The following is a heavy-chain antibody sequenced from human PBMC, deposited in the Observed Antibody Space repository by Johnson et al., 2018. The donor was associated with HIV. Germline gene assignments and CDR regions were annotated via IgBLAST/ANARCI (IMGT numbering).Heavy chain of an antibody. CDR2: IGYDGSNK. CDR3: ERERVGDAFDI. J-gene: IGHJ3*02. CDR1: GFSFNNYA. D-gene: IGHD1-26*01. Sequence: QVQLVESGGGVVQPGRSLRLSCGASGFSFNNYAMHWVRQAPGKGLEWVAVIGYDGSNKYYAASVKGRLTVSRDNSKNTLYLQMNSLRAEDTALYYCERERVGDAFDIWGQGTMVTVSS. V-gene: IGHV3-30*04.